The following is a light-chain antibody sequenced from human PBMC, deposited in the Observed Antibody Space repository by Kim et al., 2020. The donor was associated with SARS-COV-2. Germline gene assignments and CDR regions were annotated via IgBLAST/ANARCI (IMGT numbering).Light chain of an antibody. CDR1: SLRRYY. Sequence: SSELTQDPAVSVALGQTVRITCQGDSLRRYYATWYQQKPGQGPILVIYGKNNRPSGIPDRFSCSSSGNTASLTITGTQAGDEADYYCNSRDSNDNGVFGG. CDR2: GKN. CDR3: NSRDSNDNGV. V-gene: IGLV3-19*01. J-gene: IGLJ2*01.